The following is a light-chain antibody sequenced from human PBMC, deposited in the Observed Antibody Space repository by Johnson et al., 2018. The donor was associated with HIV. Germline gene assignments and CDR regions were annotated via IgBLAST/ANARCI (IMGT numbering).Light chain of an antibody. J-gene: IGLJ1*01. V-gene: IGLV1-51*01. CDR3: GTWDSSLSAVGDG. CDR2: DNN. Sequence: QSVLTQPPSVSAAPGQKVTISCSGSSSNIGNHYVSWYQQHPGTAPKLLIYDNNKRPSGIPDRFSGSKSGTSATLGITGLQTGDEADYYCGTWDSSLSAVGDGFGTGTKVTVL. CDR1: SSNIGNHY.